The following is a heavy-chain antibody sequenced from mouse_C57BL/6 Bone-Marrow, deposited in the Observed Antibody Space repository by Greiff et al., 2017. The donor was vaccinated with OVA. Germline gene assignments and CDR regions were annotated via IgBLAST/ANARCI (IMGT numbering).Heavy chain of an antibody. Sequence: VQLQQSGAELVKPGASVKLSCTASGFNIKDYYMHWVKQRTEQGLEWIGRIDPEDGETKYAPNFQGKATITADTSSNTAYLQLSSLTSEDTAVYYCAREGGFPYYFDYWGQGTTLTVSS. CDR3: AREGGFPYYFDY. J-gene: IGHJ2*01. CDR2: IDPEDGET. V-gene: IGHV14-2*01. CDR1: GFNIKDYY.